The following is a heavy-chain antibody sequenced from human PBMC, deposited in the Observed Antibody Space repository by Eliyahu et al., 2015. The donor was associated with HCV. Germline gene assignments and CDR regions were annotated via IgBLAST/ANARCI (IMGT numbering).Heavy chain of an antibody. CDR3: AAFYDLEARRAFDV. CDR1: GYTFIDYL. Sequence: QVQLVQSGAEVRKPGASVKVSCKAXGYTFIDYLMXWVRQAPGQGLEWXGRINPKSGNTDYAQKFQGRVTMTRDTSISTAYMELSSLRYDDTAVYYCAAFYDLEARRAFDVWGQGTMVTISS. J-gene: IGHJ3*01. V-gene: IGHV1-2*06. CDR2: INPKSGNT. D-gene: IGHD3-16*01.